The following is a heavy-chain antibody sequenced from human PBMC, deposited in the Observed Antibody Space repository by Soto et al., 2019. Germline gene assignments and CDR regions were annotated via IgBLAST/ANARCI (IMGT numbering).Heavy chain of an antibody. Sequence: EASVKVSCKASCYTFSSYGISWVRQAPGQGLEWMGWISAYNGNTNYAQKLQGRVTMTTDTSTSTAYMELRSLRSDDTAVYYCAREYLRYYYYMDVWGKGTTVTVSS. CDR3: AREYLRYYYYMDV. J-gene: IGHJ6*03. D-gene: IGHD4-17*01. V-gene: IGHV1-18*01. CDR2: ISAYNGNT. CDR1: CYTFSSYG.